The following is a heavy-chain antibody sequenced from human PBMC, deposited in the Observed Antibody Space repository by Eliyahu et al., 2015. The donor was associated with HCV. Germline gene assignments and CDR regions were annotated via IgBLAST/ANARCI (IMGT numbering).Heavy chain of an antibody. J-gene: IGHJ4*02. Sequence: GLEWVSSVSASGGITYYADSVKGRFTISRDNSKNTLYLQMGSLRAEDTAVYYCAGNDYGDLSYFDYWGQGTLVTVSS. CDR2: VSASGGIT. D-gene: IGHD4-17*01. V-gene: IGHV3-23*01. CDR3: AGNDYGDLSYFDY.